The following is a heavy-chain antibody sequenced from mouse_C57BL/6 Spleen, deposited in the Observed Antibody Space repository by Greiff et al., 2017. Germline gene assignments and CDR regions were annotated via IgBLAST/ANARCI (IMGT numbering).Heavy chain of an antibody. D-gene: IGHD5-1*01. Sequence: QVQLQQPGAELVRPGSSVKLSCKASGYTFTSYWMAWVKQRPGQGLEWIGNIYPSDSETHYNQKFKDKATLTVDKSSSTAYMQLSSLTSEDSAVXYCARRTYERAYWGQGTLVTVSA. J-gene: IGHJ3*01. CDR2: IYPSDSET. CDR1: GYTFTSYW. V-gene: IGHV1-61*01. CDR3: ARRTYERAY.